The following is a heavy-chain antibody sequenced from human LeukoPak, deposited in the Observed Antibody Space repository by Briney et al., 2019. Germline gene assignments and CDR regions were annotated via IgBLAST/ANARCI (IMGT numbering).Heavy chain of an antibody. CDR2: ISSSGSTI. Sequence: GGSLRLSCAASGFTFSSYEMNWVRQAPGKGLEWVSYISSSGSTIYYADSVKGRFTISRDNAKNSLYLQMNSPRAEDKAVYYCARGSSEKDILTGFDYYYMDVWGKGTTVTISS. CDR3: ARGSSEKDILTGFDYYYMDV. D-gene: IGHD3-9*01. J-gene: IGHJ6*03. V-gene: IGHV3-48*03. CDR1: GFTFSSYE.